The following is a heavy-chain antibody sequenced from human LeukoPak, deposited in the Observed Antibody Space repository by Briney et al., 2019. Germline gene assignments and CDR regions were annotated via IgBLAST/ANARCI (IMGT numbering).Heavy chain of an antibody. Sequence: SETLSLTCTVSGGSISSGGYYWSWIRQHPGKGLEWIGYIYYSGSTYYNPSLKSRVAIPLDTSKNQFSVRLTSVTAADTGVYFCASSYYGNAGYPTWGQGTLVTVSS. J-gene: IGHJ5*02. CDR3: ASSYYGNAGYPT. V-gene: IGHV4-31*03. CDR1: GGSISSGGYY. CDR2: IYYSGST. D-gene: IGHD3-10*01.